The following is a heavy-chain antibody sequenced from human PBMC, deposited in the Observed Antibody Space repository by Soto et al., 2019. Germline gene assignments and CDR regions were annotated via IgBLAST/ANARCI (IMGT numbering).Heavy chain of an antibody. J-gene: IGHJ4*02. Sequence: SETLSLTCTVSGGSISSYYWSWVRQPPGKGLEWIGYIYYSGSTNYNPSLKSRVTISVDTSKNQFSLKLSSVTAADTAVYYCARFDYGGYYFDYWGQGTLVTVSS. CDR2: IYYSGST. V-gene: IGHV4-59*01. CDR1: GGSISSYY. CDR3: ARFDYGGYYFDY. D-gene: IGHD4-17*01.